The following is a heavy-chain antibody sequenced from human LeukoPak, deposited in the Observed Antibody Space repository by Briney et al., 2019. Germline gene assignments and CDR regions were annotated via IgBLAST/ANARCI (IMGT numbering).Heavy chain of an antibody. V-gene: IGHV3-7*03. J-gene: IGHJ5*02. CDR1: GFTFSSYW. D-gene: IGHD3-10*01. CDR2: IKQDGSEK. Sequence: GGSLRLSCAASGFTFSSYWMSWVRQAPGKGLEWVANIKQDGSEKYYVDSVKGRFTISRDNAKNSLYQQMNSLRAEDTAVYYCAREAYGSGSYWSPNWFDPWGQGTLVTVSS. CDR3: AREAYGSGSYWSPNWFDP.